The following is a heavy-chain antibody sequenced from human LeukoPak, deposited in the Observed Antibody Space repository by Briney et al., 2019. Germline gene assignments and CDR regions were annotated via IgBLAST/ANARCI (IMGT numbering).Heavy chain of an antibody. CDR1: GFTFSSYA. V-gene: IGHV3-30-3*01. CDR3: ARVLGAEGAFDI. J-gene: IGHJ3*02. Sequence: GGSLRLSCAASGFTFSSYAMHWVRQAPGKGLEWVAVISYDGSNKYYADSVKGRFTISRDNSKNTLYLQMNSLRAEDTAVYYCARVLGAEGAFDIWGQGTMATVSS. CDR2: ISYDGSNK. D-gene: IGHD3-10*01.